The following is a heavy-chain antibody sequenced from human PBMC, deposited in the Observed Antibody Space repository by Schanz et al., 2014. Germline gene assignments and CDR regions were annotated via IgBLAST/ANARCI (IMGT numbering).Heavy chain of an antibody. CDR2: FIPILDVG. V-gene: IGHV1-69*02. J-gene: IGHJ4*02. D-gene: IGHD2-21*01. Sequence: QVQLVQSGAEVKKPGSSVKVSCKASRSTFSSYTISWVRQARGQGLEWVGRFIPILDVGNYAQQFQGRVSFTADKSTSTAYMELSSLRYEDTAVYYCAKSKSQLPLFDYWGQGTLVAVSS. CDR3: AKSKSQLPLFDY. CDR1: RSTFSSYT.